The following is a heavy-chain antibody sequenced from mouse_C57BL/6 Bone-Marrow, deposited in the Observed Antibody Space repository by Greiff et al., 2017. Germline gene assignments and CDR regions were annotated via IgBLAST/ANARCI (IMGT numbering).Heavy chain of an antibody. CDR1: GYTFTSYW. CDR2: IYPSDSET. Sequence: QVQLQQPGAELVRPGSSVKLSCKASGYTFTSYWMDWVKQRPGQGLEWIGNIYPSDSETHYNQKFKDKATLTVDKSSSTAYMHLSSLTSEDSSVYYCARKDSSGYGRAYWGQGTLVTVSA. J-gene: IGHJ3*01. D-gene: IGHD3-2*02. CDR3: ARKDSSGYGRAY. V-gene: IGHV1-61*01.